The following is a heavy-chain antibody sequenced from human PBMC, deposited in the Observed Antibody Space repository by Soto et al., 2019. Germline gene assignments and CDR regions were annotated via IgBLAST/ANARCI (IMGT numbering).Heavy chain of an antibody. D-gene: IGHD6-25*01. J-gene: IGHJ6*02. CDR1: GFSFSHNY. V-gene: IGHV3-11*06. CDR2: ISGSSTDT. CDR3: VKEARLADV. Sequence: QVQLVESGGALVKPGGSLRLSCAASGFSFSHNYMNWIRQVPGKGLEWLSYISGSSTDTNYADSVRGRFTISRDNAKSSLYLQMNSLRVEDTGVYYCVKEARLADVWGQGTTVTVSS.